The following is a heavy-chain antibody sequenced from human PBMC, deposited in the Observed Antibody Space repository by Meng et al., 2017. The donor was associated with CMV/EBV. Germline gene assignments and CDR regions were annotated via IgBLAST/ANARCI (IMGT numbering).Heavy chain of an antibody. CDR1: GFTFSSYA. CDR3: AKDNPGLDY. D-gene: IGHD1-14*01. Sequence: GESLKISCAASGFTFSSYAMSWVRQAPGKGLEWVSVIYSGGSSTYYADSVKGRFTISRDNSKNTLYLQMNSLRAEDTAVYYCAKDNPGLDYWGQGTLVTVSS. J-gene: IGHJ4*02. CDR2: IYSGGSST. V-gene: IGHV3-23*03.